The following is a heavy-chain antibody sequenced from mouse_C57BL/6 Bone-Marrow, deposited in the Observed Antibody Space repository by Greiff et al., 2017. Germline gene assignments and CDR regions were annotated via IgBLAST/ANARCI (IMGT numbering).Heavy chain of an antibody. V-gene: IGHV1-62-2*01. J-gene: IGHJ2*01. CDR1: GYIFTEYT. CDR2: FYPGSGSI. D-gene: IGHD2-4*01. Sequence: VQVVESGAELVKPGASVKLSCKASGYIFTEYTIHWVKQRSGQGLEWIGWFYPGSGSIKYNERFKDKATLTADNASNTVYMELSRLTSEDSAVYFCARHERYYDYEGYFDYWGQGTTLTVSS. CDR3: ARHERYYDYEGYFDY.